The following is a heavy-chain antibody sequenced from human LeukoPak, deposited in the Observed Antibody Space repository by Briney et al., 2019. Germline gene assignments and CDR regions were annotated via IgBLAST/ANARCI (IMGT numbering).Heavy chain of an antibody. V-gene: IGHV3-74*01. J-gene: IGHJ4*02. CDR2: LNSDGSST. D-gene: IGHD6-19*01. CDR1: GFTFTSSW. CDR3: AKDRSGSGAYYFDY. Sequence: GGSLRLSCAASGFTFTSSWMHWVRQAPGKGLVWVSRLNSDGSSTTYADSVKGRFAISRDNSKNTLYLQMNSLRAEDTAVYYCAKDRSGSGAYYFDYWGQGTLVTVSS.